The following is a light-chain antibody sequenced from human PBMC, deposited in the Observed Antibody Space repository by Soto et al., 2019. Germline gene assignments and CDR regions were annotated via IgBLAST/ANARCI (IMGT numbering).Light chain of an antibody. CDR3: SSYGGNNNLV. CDR1: SSDVGGYDY. J-gene: IGLJ2*01. CDR2: EVN. Sequence: QSALTQPPSASGSPGQSVAISCTGTSSDVGGYDYVSWYQQHPGKAPKLMIYEVNKRPSGVPDRFSGSKSGNTASLTVSGLQAEDEPHYYCSSYGGNNNLVFGGGTKVTVL. V-gene: IGLV2-8*01.